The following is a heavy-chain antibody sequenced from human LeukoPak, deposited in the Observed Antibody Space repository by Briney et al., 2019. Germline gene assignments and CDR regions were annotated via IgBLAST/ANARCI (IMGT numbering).Heavy chain of an antibody. D-gene: IGHD3-22*01. CDR3: VIRGSDYDSSGYYYFDY. CDR2: MYNSGST. V-gene: IGHV4-59*08. J-gene: IGHJ4*02. CDR1: GGSISSYY. Sequence: PSETLSLTCTVSGGSISSYYWSWIRQPPEKGLEWIGSMYNSGSTNYNPSLRSRVTISVDTSKNQFSLKLSSVTAADTAVYYCVIRGSDYDSSGYYYFDYWGQGTLVTISS.